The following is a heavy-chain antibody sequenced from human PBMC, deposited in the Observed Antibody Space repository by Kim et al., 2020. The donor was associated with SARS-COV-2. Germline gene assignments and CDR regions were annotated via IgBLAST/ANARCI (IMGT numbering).Heavy chain of an antibody. CDR3: ARKDVQLERPIYYYYYMDV. CDR2: IKQDGSEK. D-gene: IGHD1-1*01. CDR1: GFTFSSYW. J-gene: IGHJ6*03. V-gene: IGHV3-7*01. Sequence: GGSLRLSCAASGFTFSSYWMSWVRQAPGKGLEWVANIKQDGSEKYYVDSVKGRFTISRDNAKNSLYLQMNSLRAEDTAVYYCARKDVQLERPIYYYYYMDVWGKGTTVTVSS.